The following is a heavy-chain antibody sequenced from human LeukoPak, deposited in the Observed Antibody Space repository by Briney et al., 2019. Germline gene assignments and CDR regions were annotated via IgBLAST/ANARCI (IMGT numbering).Heavy chain of an antibody. CDR1: GGSISSYY. V-gene: IGHV4-59*01. CDR3: ARTAMVRGVIIEDY. CDR2: IYYRGST. J-gene: IGHJ4*02. Sequence: TSETLSLTCTVSGGSISSYYWSWIRQPPGKGLEWIGYIYYRGSTNYNPSLKSRVTISVDTSKNQFSLKLSSVTAADTAVYYCARTAMVRGVIIEDYWGQGTLVTVSS. D-gene: IGHD3-10*01.